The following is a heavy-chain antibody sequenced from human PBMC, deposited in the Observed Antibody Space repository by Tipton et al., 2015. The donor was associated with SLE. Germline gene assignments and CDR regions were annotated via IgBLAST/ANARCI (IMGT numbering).Heavy chain of an antibody. CDR2: IYYSGST. CDR3: ARGVVGVSAAFDI. D-gene: IGHD2-15*01. CDR1: GGSISSHY. V-gene: IGHV4-59*11. J-gene: IGHJ3*02. Sequence: TLSLTCTVSGGSISSHYWSWIRQPPGKGLEWIGYIYYSGSTNYNPSLKSRVTISVDTSKNQFSLKLSSVTAADTAVYYCARGVVGVSAAFDIWGQGTMVTVSS.